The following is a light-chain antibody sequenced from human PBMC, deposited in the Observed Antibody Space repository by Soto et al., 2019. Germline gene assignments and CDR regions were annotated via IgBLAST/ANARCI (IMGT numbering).Light chain of an antibody. Sequence: NVLTQSPGTLSLSPGERATLSCRASQRVPTKYLAWFQQKPGQAPRLLMNDVSTRVTGFPDRFSGSGSETDFTRTISRLEPEDYAVYDSQHYGDSPSFGGGTRVEMK. CDR2: DVS. CDR1: QRVPTKY. CDR3: QHYGDSPS. J-gene: IGKJ4*01. V-gene: IGKV3-20*01.